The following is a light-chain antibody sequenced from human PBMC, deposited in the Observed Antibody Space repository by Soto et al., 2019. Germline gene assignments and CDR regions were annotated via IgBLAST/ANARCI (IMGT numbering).Light chain of an antibody. CDR1: NSNIGPGSV. Sequence: QSALTQPPSVSGAPGQRITVSCTWNNSNIGPGSVVHWYQFLPGTAPKLLISGNNIRPSGVPDRFSGSKSDTSASLAITGLQPEDEADYYCQSHDSSLGGFYVFGTGTKLTVL. V-gene: IGLV1-40*01. CDR2: GNN. CDR3: QSHDSSLGGFYV. J-gene: IGLJ1*01.